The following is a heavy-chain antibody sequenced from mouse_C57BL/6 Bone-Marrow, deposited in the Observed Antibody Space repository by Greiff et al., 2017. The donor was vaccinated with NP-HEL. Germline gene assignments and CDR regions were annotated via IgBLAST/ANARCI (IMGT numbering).Heavy chain of an antibody. D-gene: IGHD4-1*01. CDR1: GFTFSDFY. V-gene: IGHV7-1*01. J-gene: IGHJ1*03. CDR3: AKDNWDWYFDV. Sequence: EVKLMESGGGLVQSGRSLRLSCATSGFTFSDFYMEWVRQAPGKGLEWIAASRNKANDYTTEYSASVKGRFIVSRDTSQSILYRQMNALRAEDTSIYYCAKDNWDWYFDVWGTGTTVTVSS. CDR2: SRNKANDYTT.